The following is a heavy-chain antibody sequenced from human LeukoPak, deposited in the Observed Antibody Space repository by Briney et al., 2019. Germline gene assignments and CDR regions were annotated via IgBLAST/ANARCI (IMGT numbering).Heavy chain of an antibody. V-gene: IGHV1-2*02. D-gene: IGHD3-22*01. J-gene: IGHJ4*02. CDR1: GYTFTGYY. CDR3: ATPPYYYDSSGYYDY. CDR2: INPNSGGT. Sequence: ASVKVSCKASGYTFTGYYMHWVRQAPGQGLEWMGWINPNSGGTNYAQKFQGRVTMTRDTSISTAYMELSRLRSDDTAVYYFATPPYYYDSSGYYDYWGQGTLVTVSS.